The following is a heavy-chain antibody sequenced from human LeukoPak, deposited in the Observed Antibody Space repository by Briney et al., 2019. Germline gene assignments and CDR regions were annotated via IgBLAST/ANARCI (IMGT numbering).Heavy chain of an antibody. V-gene: IGHV1-2*02. Sequence: VASVKVSCMASGYTFTRYYMHWVRQAPGQGLEWMGWINPYSGGTNYAQNFQGRVTMTRDTSISTAYIELSSLRSDDTAVYYCAAELVVAATANSFDPWGQGTLVTVSS. CDR2: INPYSGGT. CDR3: AAELVVAATANSFDP. D-gene: IGHD2-15*01. CDR1: GYTFTRYY. J-gene: IGHJ5*02.